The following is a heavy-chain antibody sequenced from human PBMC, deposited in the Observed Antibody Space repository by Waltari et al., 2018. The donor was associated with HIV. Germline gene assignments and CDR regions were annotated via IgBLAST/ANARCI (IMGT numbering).Heavy chain of an antibody. CDR2: ITVSGGST. J-gene: IGHJ4*02. CDR3: ARQSLGSFDY. D-gene: IGHD7-27*01. CDR1: GFPFSSHP. V-gene: IGHV3-23*01. Sequence: EVQLLESGGGLVQPGGYLRLSCAPSGFPFSSHPTSWVRQAPRKGLEWVSAITVSGGSTYYADSVKGRFTISRDNSKNTLYLQMDSLRAEDTAVYYCARQSLGSFDYWGQGTLVTVSS.